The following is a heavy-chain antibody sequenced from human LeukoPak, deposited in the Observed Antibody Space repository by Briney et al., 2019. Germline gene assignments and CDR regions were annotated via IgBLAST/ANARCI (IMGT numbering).Heavy chain of an antibody. Sequence: QPGGSLRLSCAASGLTVSSNYMSWVRQAPGKGLEWVSVIYTGGTTFYADSVKGRFTISRDNAKNSLYLQMNSLRAEDTAVYYCAREGYGGNSGRRSIYYFDYWGQGTLVTVSS. CDR3: AREGYGGNSGRRSIYYFDY. CDR1: GLTVSSNY. CDR2: IYTGGTT. D-gene: IGHD4-23*01. J-gene: IGHJ4*02. V-gene: IGHV3-53*01.